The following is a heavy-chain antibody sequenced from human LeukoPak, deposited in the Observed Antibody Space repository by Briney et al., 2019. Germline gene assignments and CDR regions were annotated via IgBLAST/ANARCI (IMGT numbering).Heavy chain of an antibody. V-gene: IGHV4-59*12. CDR1: GGSISSYY. CDR2: IYYSGST. J-gene: IGHJ6*03. CDR3: ARDLQANFYYYYMDV. Sequence: SETLSLTCTVSGGSISSYYWSWIRQPPGKGLEWIGYIYYSGSTNYNPSLKSRVTISVDTSKNQFSLKLSSVTAADTAVYYCARDLQANFYYYYMDVWGKGTTVTISS. D-gene: IGHD4-11*01.